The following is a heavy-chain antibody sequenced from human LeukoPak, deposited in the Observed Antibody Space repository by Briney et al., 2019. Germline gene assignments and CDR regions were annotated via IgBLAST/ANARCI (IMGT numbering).Heavy chain of an antibody. V-gene: IGHV1-69*04. CDR2: IIPIFGIA. D-gene: IGHD4-23*01. CDR3: ARASVENYYYYGMDV. Sequence: SVKVSCKASGGTFSSYAISWVRQAPGQGLEWMGRIIPIFGIANYAQKFQGRVTITADNSTSTAYMELSSLRSEDTAVYYCARASVENYYYYGMDVWAKGPRSPSP. J-gene: IGHJ6*02. CDR1: GGTFSSYA.